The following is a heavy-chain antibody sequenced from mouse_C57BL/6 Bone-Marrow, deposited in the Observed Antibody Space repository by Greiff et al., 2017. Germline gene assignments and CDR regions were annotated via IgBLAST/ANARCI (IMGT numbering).Heavy chain of an antibody. CDR3: TSGYYGSSSFDY. CDR2: IDPENGDT. Sequence: EVQLVESGAELVRPGASVKLSCTASGFNIKDDYMHWVKQRPEQGLEWIGWIDPENGDTEYASKFQGKATITADTSSNTAYLQLSSLTSVDTAVYYCTSGYYGSSSFDYWGQGTTLTVSS. CDR1: GFNIKDDY. J-gene: IGHJ2*01. V-gene: IGHV14-4*01. D-gene: IGHD1-1*01.